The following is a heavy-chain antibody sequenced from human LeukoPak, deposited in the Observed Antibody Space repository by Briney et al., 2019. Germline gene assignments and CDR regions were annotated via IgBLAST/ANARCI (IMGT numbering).Heavy chain of an antibody. CDR3: ARASYYYDSGPWFDP. Sequence: SETLSLTCTVSGGSISSYYWSWIRQPAGKGLEWIGRIYTSGSTNYNPSLKSRVTMSVDTSKNQFSLKLSSVTAADTAVYYCARASYYYDSGPWFDPWGQGTLVTVSS. J-gene: IGHJ5*02. D-gene: IGHD3-22*01. CDR2: IYTSGST. CDR1: GGSISSYY. V-gene: IGHV4-4*07.